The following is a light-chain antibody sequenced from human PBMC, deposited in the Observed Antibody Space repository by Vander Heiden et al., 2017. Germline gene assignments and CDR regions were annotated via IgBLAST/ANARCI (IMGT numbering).Light chain of an antibody. V-gene: IGLV2-14*03. J-gene: IGLJ1*01. Sequence: QSALTQPASVSGSPGQSITISCTGTSSDVGGYNYVSWYQQHPGKAHKLMIYDVSNRPSGVSNRFSGSKSGNTASLTISGRQAEDEADYYCSSYTSSSTYVFGTGTKVTVL. CDR2: DVS. CDR3: SSYTSSSTYV. CDR1: SSDVGGYNY.